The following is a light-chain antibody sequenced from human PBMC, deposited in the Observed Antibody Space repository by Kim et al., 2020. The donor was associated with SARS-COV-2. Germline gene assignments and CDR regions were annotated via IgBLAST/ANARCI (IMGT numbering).Light chain of an antibody. Sequence: GESATLSCRASQSVGSTYLAWYQQTPGQAPRLLIYGASSRATGIPDRFSGSGSGTDFTLTISRLEPEDFAVYYCQHYGSSPPRITFGPGTKVDIK. CDR1: QSVGSTY. CDR2: GAS. CDR3: QHYGSSPPRIT. V-gene: IGKV3-20*01. J-gene: IGKJ3*01.